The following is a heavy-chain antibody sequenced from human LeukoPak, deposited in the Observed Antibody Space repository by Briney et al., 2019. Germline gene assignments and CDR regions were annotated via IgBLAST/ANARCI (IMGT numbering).Heavy chain of an antibody. CDR3: ARDSGTSGEVKFDP. CDR1: GGSFSGYY. D-gene: IGHD3-10*01. CDR2: TYHSGGT. J-gene: IGHJ5*02. Sequence: SETLSLTCAVYGGSFSGYYWSWIRQSPGKGLEWIGETYHSGGTNYNPSLKSRVTMSVDTSKNQISLKLKSVTAADTAVYYCARDSGTSGEVKFDPWGQGALVTVSS. V-gene: IGHV4-34*01.